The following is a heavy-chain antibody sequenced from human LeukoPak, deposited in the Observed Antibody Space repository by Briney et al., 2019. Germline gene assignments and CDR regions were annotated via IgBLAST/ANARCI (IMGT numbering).Heavy chain of an antibody. CDR3: ARLSYDGEGY. CDR1: GYTFTTYG. D-gene: IGHD3-10*01. J-gene: IGHJ4*01. V-gene: IGHV1-18*01. Sequence: ASVKVSCKTSGYTFTTYGISWVRQARRQGPEYMGWISAFTGNTNYAQKFQGRVAMTMDTSTSTVEMELSSLKFDDTALYFCARLSYDGEGYWGQGTLVTVSS. CDR2: ISAFTGNT.